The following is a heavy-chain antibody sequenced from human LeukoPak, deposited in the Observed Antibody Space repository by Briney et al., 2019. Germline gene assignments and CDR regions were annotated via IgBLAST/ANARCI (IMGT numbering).Heavy chain of an antibody. J-gene: IGHJ4*02. D-gene: IGHD3-10*01. Sequence: SETLSLTCTVSGGSISSYYWSWIRQPPGKGLEWIGYIYYSGSTNYNPSLKSRVTISVDTSKNQFSLKLSSVTAADTAVYYCARLPYYYGSGSPTRFDYWGQGTLVTVSS. V-gene: IGHV4-59*12. CDR1: GGSISSYY. CDR3: ARLPYYYGSGSPTRFDY. CDR2: IYYSGST.